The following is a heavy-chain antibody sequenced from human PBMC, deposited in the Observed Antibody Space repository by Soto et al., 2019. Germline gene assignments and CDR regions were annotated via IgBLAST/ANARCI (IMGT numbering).Heavy chain of an antibody. Sequence: PGGSLRLSCAASGFTFSNAWMNWVRQAPGKGLEWVGRIKSKTDGGTTDYAAPVKGRFTISRDDSKNTLYLQMNSLKTEDTAVYYCTTRWELLHYYYGMDVWGQGTTVTVSS. CDR3: TTRWELLHYYYGMDV. J-gene: IGHJ6*02. CDR2: IKSKTDGGTT. CDR1: GFTFSNAW. D-gene: IGHD1-26*01. V-gene: IGHV3-15*07.